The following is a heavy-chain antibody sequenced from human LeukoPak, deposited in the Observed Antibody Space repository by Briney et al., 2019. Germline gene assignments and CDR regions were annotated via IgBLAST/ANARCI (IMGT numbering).Heavy chain of an antibody. CDR3: AKDQNPVRGVTQLDY. Sequence: GGSLRLSCAASGFTFSTYAMHWVRQAPGKGLEWVAVISYDGSNKYYADSVKGRFTISRDNSKNTLYLQMNSLRAEDTAVYYCAKDQNPVRGVTQLDYWGQGTLVTVSS. J-gene: IGHJ4*02. CDR2: ISYDGSNK. CDR1: GFTFSTYA. V-gene: IGHV3-30*18. D-gene: IGHD3-10*01.